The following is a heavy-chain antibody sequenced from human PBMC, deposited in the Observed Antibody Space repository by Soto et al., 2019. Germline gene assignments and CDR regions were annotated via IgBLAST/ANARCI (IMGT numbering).Heavy chain of an antibody. V-gene: IGHV1-18*01. CDR2: ISAYNGNT. Sequence: QVQLVQSGAEVKKPGASVKVSCKASGYTFTSYAISWVRQAPGQGLEWMGWISAYNGNTNYAQKLQGRVTMSTDTSPSPGYMELRSLRSDDTAVYYCAIDLPPVDYRGQGTLVTVSS. CDR3: AIDLPPVDY. CDR1: GYTFTSYA. J-gene: IGHJ4*02.